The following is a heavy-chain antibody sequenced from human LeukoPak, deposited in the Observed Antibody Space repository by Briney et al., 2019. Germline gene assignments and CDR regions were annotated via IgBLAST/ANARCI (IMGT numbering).Heavy chain of an antibody. CDR2: VSGSGGAT. CDR1: GFTFRTYA. Sequence: TGGSLRLSCAASGFTFRTYAMSWVRQAPGKGLEWVSVVSGSGGATYYADSVKGRFIISKDNSKNTLYLQMNSLRAEDTAIYYCAKTGYYYYDGVDVWGQGTTVTVSS. CDR3: AKTGYYYYDGVDV. D-gene: IGHD1-1*01. V-gene: IGHV3-23*01. J-gene: IGHJ6*02.